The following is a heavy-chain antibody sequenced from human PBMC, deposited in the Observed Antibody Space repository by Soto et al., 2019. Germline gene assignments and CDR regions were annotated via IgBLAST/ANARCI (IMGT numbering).Heavy chain of an antibody. Sequence: QVHLVQSGTEVKKPGSSVKVSCKASGGTFSSSGFSWVRQAPGQGLEWMGMIVPSLDTTNYAQKFQARVTIPADEIRSTAYMELRSLRSEDTAVDYCARWPQPRYTADPYAVDVWGQGTRVIVSS. V-gene: IGHV1-69*11. D-gene: IGHD3-16*02. CDR1: GGTFSSSG. CDR3: ARWPQPRYTADPYAVDV. CDR2: IVPSLDTT. J-gene: IGHJ6*02.